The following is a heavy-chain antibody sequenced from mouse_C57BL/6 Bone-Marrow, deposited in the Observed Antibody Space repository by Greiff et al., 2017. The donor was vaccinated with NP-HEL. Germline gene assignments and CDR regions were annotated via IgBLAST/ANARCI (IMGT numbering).Heavy chain of an antibody. CDR2: IYPRSGNT. CDR3: ARVVVTYNAIDY. J-gene: IGHJ4*01. V-gene: IGHV1-81*01. CDR1: GYTFTSYG. Sequence: VKLMESGAELARPGASVKLSCKASGYTFTSYGISWVKQRTGQGLEWIGEIYPRSGNTYYNEKFKGKATLTADKSSSTAYMELRSLTSEDSAVYFCARVVVTYNAIDYWGQGTSVTVSS. D-gene: IGHD1-1*02.